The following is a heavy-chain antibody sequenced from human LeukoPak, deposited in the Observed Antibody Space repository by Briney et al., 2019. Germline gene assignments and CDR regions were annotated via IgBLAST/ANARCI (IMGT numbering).Heavy chain of an antibody. CDR2: VYYSGST. CDR1: GGSISPYY. V-gene: IGHV4-59*01. Sequence: SETLSLTCTVSGGSISPYYWSWIRQPPGKGLEWIGYVYYSGSTNYNPTLKSRVPISVDTSKRQFSLKLTSVTAADTAVYYCARGGGAGRGNWFDPWGQGSLVIVSS. CDR3: ARGGGAGRGNWFDP. J-gene: IGHJ5*02. D-gene: IGHD3-10*01.